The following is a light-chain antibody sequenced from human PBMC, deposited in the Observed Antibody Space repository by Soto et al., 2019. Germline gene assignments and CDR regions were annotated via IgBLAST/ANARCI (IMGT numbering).Light chain of an antibody. CDR1: SSDVGGYNY. CDR2: DVS. Sequence: QSALTKPASMSRAPGQSITISCTGTSSDVGGYNYVSWYQQHPGKAPKLMIYDVSNRPSGVSNRSSGSKSGNTASLTISGLQAEDEADYYCSSYTSSSTLFGTGTKVTVL. V-gene: IGLV2-14*01. J-gene: IGLJ1*01. CDR3: SSYTSSSTL.